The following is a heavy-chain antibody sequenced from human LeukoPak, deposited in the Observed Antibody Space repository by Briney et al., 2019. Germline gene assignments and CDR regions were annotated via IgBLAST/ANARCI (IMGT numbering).Heavy chain of an antibody. CDR2: ISSSSSYI. CDR1: GFTFSSYS. J-gene: IGHJ4*02. CDR3: AREVVYCSGGSCYFDY. D-gene: IGHD2-15*01. Sequence: GRSLRLSCAASGFTFSSYSMNWVRQAPGKGLEWVSSISSSSSYIYYADSVKGRFTISRDNAKNSLYLQMNSLRAEDTAVYYCAREVVYCSGGSCYFDYWGQGTLVTVSS. V-gene: IGHV3-21*01.